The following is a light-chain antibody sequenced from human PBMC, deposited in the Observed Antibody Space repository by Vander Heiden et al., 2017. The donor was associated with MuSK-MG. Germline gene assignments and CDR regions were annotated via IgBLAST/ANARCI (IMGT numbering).Light chain of an antibody. CDR3: KSHNTITAV. Sequence: NFMLTQPHSVSESPGKTVTISCTRDTGSIASNSVQWYQQRPGSSPTIIIYEDHQRPSGVPGRFYGSIYASSTSVTLSSSGLVAEDDSYYYSKSHNTITAVFGGGTKMTVL. V-gene: IGLV6-57*01. CDR2: EDH. J-gene: IGLJ2*01. CDR1: TGSIASNS.